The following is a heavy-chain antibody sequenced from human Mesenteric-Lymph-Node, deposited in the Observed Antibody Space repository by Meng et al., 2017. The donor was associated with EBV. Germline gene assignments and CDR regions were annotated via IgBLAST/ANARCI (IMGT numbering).Heavy chain of an antibody. J-gene: IGHJ4*02. CDR2: IYHSGST. Sequence: QVRLQESGPGLVKPSGPLSLPCAVSGDSITSTNWWTWVRQPPGKGLEWIGEIYHSGSTNYNPSLESRVTISVDKSKNQFSLKLTSVTAADTAVYYCARAYYDTYGYFYVGYWGQGTLVTVSS. CDR1: GDSITSTNW. CDR3: ARAYYDTYGYFYVGY. D-gene: IGHD3-22*01. V-gene: IGHV4-4*02.